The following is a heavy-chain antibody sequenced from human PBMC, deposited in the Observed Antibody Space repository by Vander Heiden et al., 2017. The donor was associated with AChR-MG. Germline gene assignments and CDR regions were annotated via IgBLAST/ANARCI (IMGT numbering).Heavy chain of an antibody. Sequence: QVQLQESGPGLVKPSETLSLTCAVSGYSISSGYYWAWIRQPPGKGLGWIGIIYHGGSTYYNPSLKSRVTISVDTSKNQFSLNLTSVTAADTALYYCARDSSSIADYWGQGTLVTVSS. J-gene: IGHJ4*02. CDR1: GYSISSGYY. CDR2: IYHGGST. V-gene: IGHV4-38-2*02. CDR3: ARDSSSIADY. D-gene: IGHD6-13*01.